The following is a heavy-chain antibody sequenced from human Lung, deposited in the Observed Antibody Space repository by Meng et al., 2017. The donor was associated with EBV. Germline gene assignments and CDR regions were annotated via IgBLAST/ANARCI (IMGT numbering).Heavy chain of an antibody. V-gene: IGHV2-5*02. Sequence: QLTLKESGATLVNTTKTLTLTCTFSGFSLSTRGVGVGWIRQPPGKALEWLALIYWDDDKRYSPSLKSRLTITKDTSKNQVVLTMTNMDPVDAATYYCAHIIVARPFDYWGQGTLVTVSS. J-gene: IGHJ4*02. CDR1: GFSLSTRGVG. D-gene: IGHD6-6*01. CDR2: IYWDDDK. CDR3: AHIIVARPFDY.